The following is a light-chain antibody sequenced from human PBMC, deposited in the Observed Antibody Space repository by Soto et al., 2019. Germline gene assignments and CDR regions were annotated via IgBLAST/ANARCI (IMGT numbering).Light chain of an antibody. V-gene: IGKV1-39*01. CDR3: QQSYRSPHT. CDR2: AAS. CDR1: PSIRSY. J-gene: IGKJ2*01. Sequence: DIQMTQSPSSLSASVGDRVTLTCRASPSIRSYLNWYQPIPGKAPTRLCYAASSLESSVPSRFSCSGSETNFTPTISSLQPEDFATYDRQQSYRSPHTLGQGITVDIK.